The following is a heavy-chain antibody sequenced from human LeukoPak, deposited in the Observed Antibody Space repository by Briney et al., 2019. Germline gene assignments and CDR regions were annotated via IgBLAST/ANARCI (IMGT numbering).Heavy chain of an antibody. CDR1: GGSINNYY. J-gene: IGHJ3*02. CDR2: IYTRGST. V-gene: IGHV4-4*07. Sequence: PSETLSLTCTVSGGSINNYYWSWIRQPAGKGLEWIGRIYTRGSTNYDPSLKSRVTMSVDTSKDQFSLKLSSVTAADTAVYYCARGRYCSADICSGGDAFDIWGQGTMVSVSS. CDR3: ARGRYCSADICSGGDAFDI. D-gene: IGHD2-15*01.